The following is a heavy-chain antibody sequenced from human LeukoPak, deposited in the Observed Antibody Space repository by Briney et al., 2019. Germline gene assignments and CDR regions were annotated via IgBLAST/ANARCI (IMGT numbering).Heavy chain of an antibody. V-gene: IGHV3-21*04. CDR3: AKDLHITIFGVVIIPAD. CDR2: ISSSSSYI. CDR1: GFTFSSYS. Sequence: GGSLRLSCAASGFTFSSYSMNWVRQAPGKGLEWVSSISSSSSYIYYADSVKGRFTISRDNAKNSLYLQMNSLRAEDTAVYYRAKDLHITIFGVVIIPADWGQGTLVTVSS. J-gene: IGHJ4*02. D-gene: IGHD3-3*01.